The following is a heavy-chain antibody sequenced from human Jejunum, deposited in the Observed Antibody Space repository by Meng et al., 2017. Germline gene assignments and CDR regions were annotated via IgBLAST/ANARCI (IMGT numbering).Heavy chain of an antibody. D-gene: IGHD2-8*02. V-gene: IGHV3-15*01. J-gene: IGHJ4*02. Sequence: GESLKISCAASGLTFSSAWMSWVRQAPGKGLEWVGRLKSRSDRGTTDYAAPVSGRFTISRDESKNTFYLQMNSLKIEDTAVYYCTADLPGGVSDCFDYWGQGILVTVSS. CDR2: LKSRSDRGTT. CDR3: TADLPGGVSDCFDY. CDR1: GLTFSSAW.